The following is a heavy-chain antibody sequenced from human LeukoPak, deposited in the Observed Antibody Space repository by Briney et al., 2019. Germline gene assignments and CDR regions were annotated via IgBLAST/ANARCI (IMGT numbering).Heavy chain of an antibody. CDR3: ARGGPAAGRFDY. CDR1: GFTVSSNY. CDR2: IYSGGST. J-gene: IGHJ4*02. Sequence: GGSLRLSCAASGFTVSSNYISWVRQAPGKGLEWVSVIYSGGSTYYADSVKGGFTISRDNSKNTLYLQMNSLRAEDTAVYYCARGGPAAGRFDYWGQGTLVTVSS. V-gene: IGHV3-66*01. D-gene: IGHD6-13*01.